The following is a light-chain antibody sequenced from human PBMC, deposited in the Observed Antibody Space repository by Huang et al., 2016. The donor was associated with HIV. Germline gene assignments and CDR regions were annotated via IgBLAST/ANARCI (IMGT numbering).Light chain of an antibody. V-gene: IGKV3-11*01. J-gene: IGKJ4*01. CDR2: DAS. CDR1: QSVSSY. CDR3: QQRSNWPPT. Sequence: IVLTQSPATLSLSPGERATLSCRASQSVSSYLAWYQQKPGQAPRLLIYDASNRATGIPARFSGSGSGTDFTRTISSLEPEDFAVYYCQQRSNWPPTFGGGTKVEIK.